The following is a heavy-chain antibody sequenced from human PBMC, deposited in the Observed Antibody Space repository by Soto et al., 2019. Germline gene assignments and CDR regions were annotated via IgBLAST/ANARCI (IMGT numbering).Heavy chain of an antibody. J-gene: IGHJ4*02. D-gene: IGHD5-18*01. CDR1: GFTLSSYW. V-gene: IGHV3-74*01. CDR2: IDSDGSRT. CDR3: VRGKDQRNTLTYSYYDS. Sequence: PGGSLRLSCAASGFTLSSYWMHWVRQAPGKGLVWVSRIDSDGSRTAYADSVKGRFTISRDNAKNTLYLQMNSLRAEDTAVYYCVRGKDQRNTLTYSYYDSWGQRILFPV.